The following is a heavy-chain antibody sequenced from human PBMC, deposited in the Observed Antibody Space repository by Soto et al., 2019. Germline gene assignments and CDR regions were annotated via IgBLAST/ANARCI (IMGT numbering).Heavy chain of an antibody. CDR2: IRSKAYGGTT. CDR3: TRDWGYSLNFDY. V-gene: IGHV3-49*04. CDR1: GFTFGDYT. Sequence: GGSLRLSCTASGFTFGDYTMSWVRQAPGKGLEWVGFIRSKAYGGTTEYAASVKGRFTISRDDSKSIAYLQMNSLKTEDTAVYYCTRDWGYSLNFDYWGQGTLVTVSS. D-gene: IGHD5-18*01. J-gene: IGHJ4*02.